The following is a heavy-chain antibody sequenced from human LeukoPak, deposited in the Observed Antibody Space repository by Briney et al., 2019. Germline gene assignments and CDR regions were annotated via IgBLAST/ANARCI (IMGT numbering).Heavy chain of an antibody. CDR3: ARDGVAGGFDY. Sequence: SETLSLTCTVSGGSIGSYYWDWIRQAPGKGLEWIGYIHYSGSTNHNSSLKSRVTISVDTSKNQYSLKLSSVTAADTAVYYCARDGVAGGFDYWGQGTLVTVSS. V-gene: IGHV4-59*01. CDR2: IHYSGST. J-gene: IGHJ4*02. CDR1: GGSIGSYY. D-gene: IGHD6-19*01.